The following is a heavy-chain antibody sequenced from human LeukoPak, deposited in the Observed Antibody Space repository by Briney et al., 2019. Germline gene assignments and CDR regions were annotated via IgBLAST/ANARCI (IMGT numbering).Heavy chain of an antibody. D-gene: IGHD4-17*01. V-gene: IGHV3-48*03. CDR3: ARSPHYGDYCLDY. J-gene: IGHJ4*02. Sequence: GGSLRLSCAASGFTFSSYEMNWVRQAPGKGLEWVSYISSSGSTIYYADSVKGRFTISRDNAKNSLYLQMNSLRAEDTAVYYCARSPHYGDYCLDYWGQGTLVTVSS. CDR2: ISSSGSTI. CDR1: GFTFSSYE.